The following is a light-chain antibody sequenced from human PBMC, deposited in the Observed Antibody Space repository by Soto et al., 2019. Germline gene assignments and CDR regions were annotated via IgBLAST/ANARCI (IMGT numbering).Light chain of an antibody. CDR2: DVT. CDR1: SGDVGGFEY. CDR3: SSYAGGNNLI. V-gene: IGLV2-8*01. Sequence: QSALTQPPSASGSPGQSVSISCTGTSGDVGGFEYVSWYQKHPGKAPKLVIYDVTKRPSGVPARFSGSKSGNTASLTVSGLQPEAEADYYCSSYAGGNNLIFGTGTKLTVL. J-gene: IGLJ2*01.